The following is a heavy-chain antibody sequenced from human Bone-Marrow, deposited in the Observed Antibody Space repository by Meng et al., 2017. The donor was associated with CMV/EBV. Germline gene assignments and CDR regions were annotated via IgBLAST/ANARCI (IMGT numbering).Heavy chain of an antibody. CDR3: ARDPISGDSSGTDY. CDR1: GYTFAGYY. J-gene: IGHJ4*02. Sequence: VRLVQAGVEGKKPGAPVQARCKASGYTFAGYYMHWVRQAPGQGLEWMGWINPNSGGTNYAQKFQGRVTMTRDTSISTAYMELSRLRSDDTAVYYCARDPISGDSSGTDYWGQGTLVTVSS. CDR2: INPNSGGT. V-gene: IGHV1-2*02. D-gene: IGHD3-22*01.